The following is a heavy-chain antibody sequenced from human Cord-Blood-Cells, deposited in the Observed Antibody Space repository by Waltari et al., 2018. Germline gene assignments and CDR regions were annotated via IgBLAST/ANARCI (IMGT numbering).Heavy chain of an antibody. CDR1: GGSIRSGDYY. V-gene: IGHV4-30-4*08. D-gene: IGHD3-10*01. CDR2: IYYSGST. CDR3: ARDEGGSGSFDY. Sequence: QVQLQESGPGLVKPSQTLSLTCTVSGGSIRSGDYYWSWLRQPPGKGLEWIGYIYYSGSTYYNPSLKSRVTISVDTSKNQFSLKLSSVTAADTAVYYCARDEGGSGSFDYWGQGTLVTVSS. J-gene: IGHJ4*02.